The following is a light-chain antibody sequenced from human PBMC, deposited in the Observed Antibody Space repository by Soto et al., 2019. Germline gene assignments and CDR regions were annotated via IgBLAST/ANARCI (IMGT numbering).Light chain of an antibody. CDR3: QQYNTWPRT. CDR1: QGIKDY. J-gene: IGKJ1*01. Sequence: EIVMTQSPATLSVSPGERATLSCRASQGIKDYLAWFQQKPVQAPRLLIYGASTRATAIPARFSGSGSGTEFTLSISSLQSEDFAVYYCQQYNTWPRTFGQGTKV. V-gene: IGKV3-15*01. CDR2: GAS.